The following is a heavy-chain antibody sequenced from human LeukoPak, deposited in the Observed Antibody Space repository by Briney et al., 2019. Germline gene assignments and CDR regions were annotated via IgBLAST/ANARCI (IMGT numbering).Heavy chain of an antibody. Sequence: GGSLRLSCAASGFTFSDYYMNWIRQAPGKGLEYIAYISQSGADVSYADSVKGRFTVSRDNAKNSVFLQMNSLTAEDTAVYYWASVARLLADWGQGTLVTVSS. CDR2: ISQSGADV. V-gene: IGHV3-11*01. J-gene: IGHJ4*02. CDR3: ASVARLLAD. D-gene: IGHD3-9*01. CDR1: GFTFSDYY.